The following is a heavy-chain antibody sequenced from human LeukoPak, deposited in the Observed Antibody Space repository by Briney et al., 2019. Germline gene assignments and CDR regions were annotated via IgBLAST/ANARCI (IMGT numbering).Heavy chain of an antibody. D-gene: IGHD2-2*01. CDR1: GGTFSSYA. J-gene: IGHJ4*02. V-gene: IGHV1-69*01. Sequence: GSSVKVSCKASGGTFSSYAISWVRQAPGQGLEWMGGIIPIFGTANYAQKFQGRVTITADESTSTAYMELSSLRSDDTAVYYCAREADCSRTSCLDYWGQGTLVTVSS. CDR3: AREADCSRTSCLDY. CDR2: IIPIFGTA.